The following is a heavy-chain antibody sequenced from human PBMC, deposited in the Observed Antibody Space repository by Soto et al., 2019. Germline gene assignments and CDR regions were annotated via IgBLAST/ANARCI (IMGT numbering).Heavy chain of an antibody. CDR2: IYYSGST. D-gene: IGHD3-22*01. J-gene: IGHJ5*02. CDR3: ARTSYDSSGTAADP. Sequence: SETLSLTCTVSGGSISSGGYYWSWIRQHPGKGLEWIGYIYYSGSTYYNPSLKSRVTISVDTSKNQFSLKLSSVTAADRAVYYCARTSYDSSGTAADPWGQGTLVTVSS. V-gene: IGHV4-31*03. CDR1: GGSISSGGYY.